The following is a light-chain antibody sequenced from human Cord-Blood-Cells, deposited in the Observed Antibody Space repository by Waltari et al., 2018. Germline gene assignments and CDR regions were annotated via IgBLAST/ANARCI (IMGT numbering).Light chain of an antibody. CDR3: QQYNSYPI. CDR1: QSISSW. CDR2: DAS. Sequence: DIQMTQSPSTLSAYVGDRVTITCRASQSISSWLAWYQQKPGKAPKLLIYDASSLESGVPSRFSGSGSGTEFTLTISSLQPDDFATYYCQQYNSYPIFGGGTKGEIK. V-gene: IGKV1-5*01. J-gene: IGKJ4*01.